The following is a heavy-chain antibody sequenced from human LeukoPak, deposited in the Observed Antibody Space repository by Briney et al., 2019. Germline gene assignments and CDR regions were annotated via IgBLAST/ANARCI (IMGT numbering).Heavy chain of an antibody. D-gene: IGHD6-19*01. CDR3: AKCPAVAGTCSMDV. V-gene: IGHV3-33*03. CDR1: GFTFSSYG. Sequence: GGSLRLSCAASGFTFSSYGMHWVRQAPGKGLQWVAVIWYDGSNKYYADSVKGRFTISRDNAKNSLYLQMKSLRAEDTALYYCAKCPAVAGTCSMDVWGQGTTVTVSS. J-gene: IGHJ6*02. CDR2: IWYDGSNK.